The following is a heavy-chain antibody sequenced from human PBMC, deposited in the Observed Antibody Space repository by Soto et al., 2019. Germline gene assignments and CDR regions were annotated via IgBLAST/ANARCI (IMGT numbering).Heavy chain of an antibody. CDR2: IIYDGSNK. CDR1: GLTFSRYA. CDR3: AAELGNTGYDGHDY. V-gene: IGHV3-30*04. J-gene: IGHJ4*02. Sequence: QVQLVESGGGVVQPGRSLRLSCAASGLTFSRYAMHWVRQAPGKGLELVAVIIYDGSNKHYADSVQGRFTISRDNSKNTLYLQMNSLRAEDTAVYYCAAELGNTGYDGHDYWGQGTLVTVSS. D-gene: IGHD5-12*01.